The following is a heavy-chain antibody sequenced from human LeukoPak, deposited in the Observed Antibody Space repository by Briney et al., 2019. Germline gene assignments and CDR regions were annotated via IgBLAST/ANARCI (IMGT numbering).Heavy chain of an antibody. J-gene: IGHJ4*02. CDR1: GYTFTSYG. D-gene: IGHD5-18*01. CDR3: ARSIQLYVEGSYYFDY. V-gene: IGHV1-18*01. CDR2: ISAYNGNT. Sequence: ASVKVSCKASGYTFTSYGISWVRQAPGQGLEWMGWISAYNGNTNYAQKLQGRVTMTTDTSTSTAYMELRSLRSDDTAVYYCARSIQLYVEGSYYFDYWGQGTLVTVSS.